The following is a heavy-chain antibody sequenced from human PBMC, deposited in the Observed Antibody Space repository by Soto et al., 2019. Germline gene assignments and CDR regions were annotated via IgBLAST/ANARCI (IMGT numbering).Heavy chain of an antibody. Sequence: SVKVSCKASGGTFSSYAISWVRQAPGQGLEWMGGIIPIFGTANYAQKFQGRVTITADESTSTAYMELSSLRSEDTAVYYCAKNYGGNSWFDPWGQGTLVTVSS. CDR2: IIPIFGTA. CDR3: AKNYGGNSWFDP. D-gene: IGHD4-17*01. J-gene: IGHJ5*02. CDR1: GGTFSSYA. V-gene: IGHV1-69*13.